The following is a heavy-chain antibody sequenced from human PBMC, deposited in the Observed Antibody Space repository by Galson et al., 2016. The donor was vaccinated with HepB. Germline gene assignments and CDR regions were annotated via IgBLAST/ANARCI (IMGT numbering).Heavy chain of an antibody. CDR2: INTNTGNP. J-gene: IGHJ4*02. D-gene: IGHD3-3*02. Sequence: SVKVSCKASGYTFTSYGMNWVRQAPGQGLEWMGWINTNTGNPAYAQGFTGRFVFSLDTSVSTAYLQISSPKAEDTAVYYCTTDHGISALLYWGQGTPVTVSS. V-gene: IGHV7-4-1*02. CDR3: TTDHGISALLY. CDR1: GYTFTSYG.